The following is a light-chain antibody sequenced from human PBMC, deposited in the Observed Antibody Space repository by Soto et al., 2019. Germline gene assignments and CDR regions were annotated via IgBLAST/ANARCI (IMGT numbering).Light chain of an antibody. CDR1: QSVSSY. Sequence: EIVLTQSPATLSLSPGERATLSCRASQSVSSYLAWYQQKPGQAPRLLIYYASNRAPGIPARFSGSGSGTDFTLTISSLEPEDFDVYSCQQRSNWPPTFGQGTKLEIK. V-gene: IGKV3-11*01. J-gene: IGKJ2*01. CDR3: QQRSNWPPT. CDR2: YAS.